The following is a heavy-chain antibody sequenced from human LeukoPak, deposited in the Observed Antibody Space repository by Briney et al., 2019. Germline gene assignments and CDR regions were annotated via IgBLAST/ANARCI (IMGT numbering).Heavy chain of an antibody. CDR1: GFTFSNYW. CDR2: IKQDRSEK. V-gene: IGHV3-7*01. Sequence: GGSLRLTCAASGFTFSNYWMNWVRQAPGKGLEWVANIKQDRSEKYYVDSVRGRFTISRDNAKNSLYLQMNSLRAEDTAVYYCARGGSHWGQGTLVTVSS. D-gene: IGHD3-16*01. CDR3: ARGGSH. J-gene: IGHJ4*02.